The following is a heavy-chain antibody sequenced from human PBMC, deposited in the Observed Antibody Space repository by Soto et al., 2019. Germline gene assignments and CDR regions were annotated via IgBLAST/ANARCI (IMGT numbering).Heavy chain of an antibody. Sequence: SETLSLTCTVSGDSISSDGYYWSWIRQHPGKGLEWIGYIDYSGSTYYNPSLKSRVTMSIDTSKNRFSLNLGSVTAAGTAVFYCARGGYCRGSSCYTPVHWFDPWGQGTLVTVSS. CDR2: IDYSGST. V-gene: IGHV4-31*03. J-gene: IGHJ5*02. CDR1: GDSISSDGYY. D-gene: IGHD2-2*02. CDR3: ARGGYCRGSSCYTPVHWFDP.